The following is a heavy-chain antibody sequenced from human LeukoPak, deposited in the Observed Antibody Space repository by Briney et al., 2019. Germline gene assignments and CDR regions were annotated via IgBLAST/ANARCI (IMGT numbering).Heavy chain of an antibody. V-gene: IGHV3-20*04. CDR2: INWDGSST. Sequence: GGSLRLSCAASGFTFDDYGMSWVRQAPGKGLEWVSHINWDGSSTGYGDSVKGRFTISRDNAKNSLYLQMNSLRAEDTAVYYCAKDRYSYGEIDYWGQGTLVTVSS. D-gene: IGHD5-18*01. J-gene: IGHJ4*02. CDR1: GFTFDDYG. CDR3: AKDRYSYGEIDY.